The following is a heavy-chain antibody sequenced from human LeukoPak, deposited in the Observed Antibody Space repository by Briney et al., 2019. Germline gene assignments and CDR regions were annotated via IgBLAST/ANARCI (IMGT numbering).Heavy chain of an antibody. D-gene: IGHD5-18*01. CDR1: GFTVSSNY. CDR2: IYSGGSI. Sequence: GGSLRLSCAASGFTVSSNYMSWVRQAPGKGLEWVSVIYSGGSIYYADSVKGRFTISRDNSKNTLYLQMNSLRAEDTAVYYCAVGYSYGFVDYWGQGTLVTVSS. CDR3: AVGYSYGFVDY. J-gene: IGHJ4*02. V-gene: IGHV3-66*01.